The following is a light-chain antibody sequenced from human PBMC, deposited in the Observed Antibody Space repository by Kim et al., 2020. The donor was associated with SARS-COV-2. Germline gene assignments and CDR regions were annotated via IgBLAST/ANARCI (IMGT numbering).Light chain of an antibody. Sequence: IVMTQSPATLSVSPGEGVTLSCRADQSVSNNLAWYQQQPGQAPRLLIHGASTRAAGIPARSSGSGSGTEFTLTISSLQSEDSAVYYCQQYNDWPLITFGGGTKVDIK. J-gene: IGKJ4*01. V-gene: IGKV3-15*01. CDR1: QSVSNN. CDR3: QQYNDWPLIT. CDR2: GAS.